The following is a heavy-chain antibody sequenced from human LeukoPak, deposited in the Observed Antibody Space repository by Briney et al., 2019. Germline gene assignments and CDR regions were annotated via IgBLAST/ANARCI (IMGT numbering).Heavy chain of an antibody. D-gene: IGHD3-10*01. CDR3: AKRGVVIRVFLVGFHKEAYYFDS. V-gene: IGHV3-23*01. J-gene: IGHJ4*02. CDR1: GITLSNYG. CDR2: LSGSGGGT. Sequence: GGSLRLSCAVSGITLSNYGMSWVRKAPGKGLEWVAGLSGSGGGTNYADSVQGRFTISRDNPKNTLYLQMNSLRAEDTAVYFCAKRGVVIRVFLVGFHKEAYYFDSWGQGALVTVSS.